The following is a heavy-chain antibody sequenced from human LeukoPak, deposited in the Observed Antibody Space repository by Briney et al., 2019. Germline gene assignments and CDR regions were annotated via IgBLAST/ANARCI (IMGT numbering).Heavy chain of an antibody. Sequence: SETLSLTCAVYGGSFSGYYWSWIRQPPGKGLEWIGEINHSGSTNYNPSLKSRVTISVDTSKNQFSLKLSSVTAADTAVYYCARGLNYWGQGTLVTVCS. CDR1: GGSFSGYY. V-gene: IGHV4-34*01. CDR2: INHSGST. J-gene: IGHJ4*02. CDR3: ARGLNY.